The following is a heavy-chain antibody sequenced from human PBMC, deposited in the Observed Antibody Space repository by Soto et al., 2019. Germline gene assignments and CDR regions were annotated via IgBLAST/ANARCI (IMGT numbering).Heavy chain of an antibody. CDR1: GYTFTSYY. Sequence: ASVKVSCKASGYTFTSYYMHWVRQAPGQGLEWMGIINPSGGSTSYAQKFQGRVTMTRDTSTSTVYMELSSLRSEDTAVYYCARGDFHSSGYTDPPFDDWGQRTLVTVSS. J-gene: IGHJ5*02. CDR2: INPSGGST. CDR3: ARGDFHSSGYTDPPFDD. D-gene: IGHD3-22*01. V-gene: IGHV1-46*01.